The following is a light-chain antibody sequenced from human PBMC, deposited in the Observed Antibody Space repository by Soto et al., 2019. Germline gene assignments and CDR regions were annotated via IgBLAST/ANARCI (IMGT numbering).Light chain of an antibody. V-gene: IGKV1-5*01. CDR1: QSIGKW. J-gene: IGKJ1*01. CDR2: DAS. CDR3: QQYNSFSRT. Sequence: DIQLTQSPSTLSASVGDRVTITCRASQSIGKWLAWYQQKPGKAPKLLIYDASTLERGVPSRFSGSGSETEITLTISSLQADDFATYYCQQYNSFSRTFGQGTKVDNK.